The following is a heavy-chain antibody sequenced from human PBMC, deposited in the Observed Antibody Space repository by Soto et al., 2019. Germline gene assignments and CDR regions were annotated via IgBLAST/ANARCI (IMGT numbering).Heavy chain of an antibody. Sequence: KPGGSLRLSCAASGFTFSSYSMNWVRQAPGKGLEWVSSISSSSSYIYYADSVKGRFTISRDNAKNSLYLQMNSLRAEDTAVYYCARDIGSSANPYFDYWGQGTLVTVSS. CDR3: ARDIGSSANPYFDY. CDR2: ISSSSSYI. V-gene: IGHV3-21*01. J-gene: IGHJ4*02. D-gene: IGHD3-16*01. CDR1: GFTFSSYS.